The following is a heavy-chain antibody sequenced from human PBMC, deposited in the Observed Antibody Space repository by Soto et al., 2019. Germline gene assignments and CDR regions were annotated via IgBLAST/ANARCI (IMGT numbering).Heavy chain of an antibody. CDR3: ARGGSSSDY. D-gene: IGHD6-13*01. J-gene: IGHJ4*02. CDR2: LIPSTGST. V-gene: IGHV1-69*12. CDR1: GGTFSTYA. Sequence: QVQLVQSGAEVKQPGSSVTVSCKAFGGTFSTYAVSWVRQAPGQGLEWVGGLIPSTGSTNHAQKFQGRVTIPADESTRTVYMELTSLRSDDTAVYYCARGGSSSDYWGQGTLVTVSS.